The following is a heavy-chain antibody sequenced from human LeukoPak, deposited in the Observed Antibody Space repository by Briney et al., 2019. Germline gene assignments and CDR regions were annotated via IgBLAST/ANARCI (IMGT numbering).Heavy chain of an antibody. CDR2: ISGSGYST. Sequence: GGSLRLSCADSEFTFSRNVMSWVRQAPGKGLEWVSSISGSGYSTSYADSVKGRFTISRDNAKNSLSLQVNSLRAEDTAVYFCARSRSGYYEDYWGQGTLVTVSS. V-gene: IGHV3-23*01. D-gene: IGHD3-22*01. J-gene: IGHJ4*02. CDR3: ARSRSGYYEDY. CDR1: EFTFSRNV.